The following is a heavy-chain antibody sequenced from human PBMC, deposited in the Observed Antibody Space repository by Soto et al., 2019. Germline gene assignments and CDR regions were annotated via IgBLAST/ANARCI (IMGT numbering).Heavy chain of an antibody. Sequence: SETLSLTCTVSGGSISSGGYYWSWIRQHPGTGLEWIGHISYSGSTYYNTSLKSRVTISVDTSRNQFSLKLSSVTAADTAVYYCARRLYYDSSGFEGGGMDVWGQGTTVTVSS. D-gene: IGHD3-22*01. CDR2: ISYSGST. J-gene: IGHJ6*02. CDR3: ARRLYYDSSGFEGGGMDV. CDR1: GGSISSGGYY. V-gene: IGHV4-31*03.